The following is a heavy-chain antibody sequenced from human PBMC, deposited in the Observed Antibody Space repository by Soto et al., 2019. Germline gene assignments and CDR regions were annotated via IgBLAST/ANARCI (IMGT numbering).Heavy chain of an antibody. Sequence: QVQLQESGPGLVKPSQTLSLTCTVSGGSISSGGYYWSWIRQHPGKGLEWVGYIYYSGSTYYNPSLKSRVTISVDTSKNQFSLKLSSVTAADTAVYYCARYGDYTPYNWFDPWGQGTLVTVSS. J-gene: IGHJ5*02. CDR2: IYYSGST. D-gene: IGHD4-17*01. CDR3: ARYGDYTPYNWFDP. CDR1: GGSISSGGYY. V-gene: IGHV4-31*03.